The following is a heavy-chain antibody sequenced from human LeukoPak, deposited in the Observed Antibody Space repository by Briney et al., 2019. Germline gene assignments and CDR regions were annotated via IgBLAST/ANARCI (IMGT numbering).Heavy chain of an antibody. V-gene: IGHV4-4*07. J-gene: IGHJ4*02. Sequence: SETLSLTCTVSGGSISSYFWSWIRQPAGKGLEWIGRIYASGSTSYNPSLKSRVTMSVDTSKNHFSLNLSSVTAADTAVYYCAGQTSVAGLGYWGQGTLVTVSS. D-gene: IGHD6-19*01. CDR1: GGSISSYF. CDR3: AGQTSVAGLGY. CDR2: IYASGST.